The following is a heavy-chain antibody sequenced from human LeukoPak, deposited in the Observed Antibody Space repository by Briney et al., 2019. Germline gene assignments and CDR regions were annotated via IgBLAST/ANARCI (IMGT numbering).Heavy chain of an antibody. CDR1: GYTLTELS. Sequence: ASVKVSCKVSGYTLTELSMHWVRQAPGQGLEWMGIINPSGGSTTYAQKFQGRVTMTRDTSTSTVYMELSSLRSEDTAVYYCARGGYGSGSYESYWGQGTLVTVSS. V-gene: IGHV1-46*01. D-gene: IGHD3-10*01. CDR3: ARGGYGSGSYESY. J-gene: IGHJ4*02. CDR2: INPSGGST.